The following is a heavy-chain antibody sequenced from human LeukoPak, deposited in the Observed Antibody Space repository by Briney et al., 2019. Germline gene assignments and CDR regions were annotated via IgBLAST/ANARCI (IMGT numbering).Heavy chain of an antibody. CDR3: ARARIAAAGNWFDP. CDR1: GGSISSGDYY. V-gene: IGHV4-30-4*08. J-gene: IGHJ5*02. CDR2: IYYSGST. D-gene: IGHD6-13*01. Sequence: SETLSLTCTVSGGSISSGDYYWSWIRQPPGKGLEWIGYIYYSGSTSYNPSLKSRVTILVDTSKNQFSLKLRSMTAADTAVYYCARARIAAAGNWFDPWGQGTLVTVSS.